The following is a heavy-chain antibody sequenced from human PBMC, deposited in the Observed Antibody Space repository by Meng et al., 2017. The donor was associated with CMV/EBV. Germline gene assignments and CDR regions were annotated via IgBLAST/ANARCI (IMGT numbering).Heavy chain of an antibody. CDR2: INPNSGGT. Sequence: ASVKVSCKASGYTFTSYYMHWVRQAPGQGLEWMGWINPNSGGTNYAQKFQGRVTMTRDTSISTAYMELSRLRSDDTAVYYCARGPTGTLFPHAYWGQGTLVTVSS. CDR1: GYTFTSYY. V-gene: IGHV1-2*02. CDR3: ARGPTGTLFPHAY. J-gene: IGHJ4*02. D-gene: IGHD1-1*01.